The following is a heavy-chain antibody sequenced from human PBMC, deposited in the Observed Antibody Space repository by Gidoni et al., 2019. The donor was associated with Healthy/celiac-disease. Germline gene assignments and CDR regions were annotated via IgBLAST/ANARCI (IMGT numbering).Heavy chain of an antibody. CDR3: TRDQPYQLLPRLGLTNRDY. CDR2: IRSKAYGGTT. CDR1: GFTFGVYA. V-gene: IGHV3-49*03. J-gene: IGHJ4*02. D-gene: IGHD2-2*01. Sequence: EVQLVESGGGLVQQGRSLRLSCTASGFTFGVYAMSWFRQAPGKGLEWVGFIRSKAYGGTTEYAASVKGRFTISRDDSKSIAYLQMNSLKTEDTAVYYCTRDQPYQLLPRLGLTNRDYWGQGTLVTVSS.